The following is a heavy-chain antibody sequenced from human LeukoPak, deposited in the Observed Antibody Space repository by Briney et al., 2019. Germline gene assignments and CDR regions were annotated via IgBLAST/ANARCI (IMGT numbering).Heavy chain of an antibody. V-gene: IGHV5-51*01. Sequence: GESLQISCKGSGYSFTSYWIGWVRRMPGKGLEWMGIIYPGDSDTRYSPSFQGQVTISADKSISTAYLQWSSLKASDTAMYYCARAPNFYVWGSYRSLSWFDPWGQGTLVTVSS. J-gene: IGHJ5*02. CDR1: GYSFTSYW. CDR2: IYPGDSDT. CDR3: ARAPNFYVWGSYRSLSWFDP. D-gene: IGHD3-16*02.